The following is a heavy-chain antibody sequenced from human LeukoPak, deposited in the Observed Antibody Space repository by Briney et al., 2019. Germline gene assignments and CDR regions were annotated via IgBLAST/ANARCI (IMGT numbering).Heavy chain of an antibody. D-gene: IGHD4-17*01. J-gene: IGHJ5*02. V-gene: IGHV4-59*01. CDR2: IYYSGST. CDR1: GGPISSYY. Sequence: KPSETLSLTCTVSGGPISSYYWSWIRQPPGKGLEWIGYIYYSGSTNYNPSLKSRVTISVDTSKNQFSLKLSSVTAADTAVYYCAKTTVITNWFDPWGQGTLVTVSS. CDR3: AKTTVITNWFDP.